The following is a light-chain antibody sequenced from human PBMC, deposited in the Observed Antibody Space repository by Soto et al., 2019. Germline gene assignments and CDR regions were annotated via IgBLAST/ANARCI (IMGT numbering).Light chain of an antibody. CDR1: SSDIGSFNY. CDR3: SSYTSSSTPYV. Sequence: QSALTQPASVSGSPGQSITISCTGTSSDIGSFNYVSWYQQHPGKAPKLMIYEVSNRPSGVSNRFSGSKSGNTASLTISGLQAEDEADYHCSSYTSSSTPYVFGTGTKVTVL. J-gene: IGLJ1*01. V-gene: IGLV2-14*01. CDR2: EVS.